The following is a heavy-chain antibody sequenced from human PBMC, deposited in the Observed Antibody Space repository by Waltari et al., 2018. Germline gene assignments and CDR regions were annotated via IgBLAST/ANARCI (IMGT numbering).Heavy chain of an antibody. J-gene: IGHJ4*02. D-gene: IGHD3-3*01. V-gene: IGHV4-31*03. Sequence: QVQLQESGPGLVKPSQTLSLTCTVSGGSISSGGYYWSWIRQHPGKGLEWIGYIHNRGSNYYNPSGKSRVTISVDTSKSQFSRELSSVTAADTTVYYCARGGDFWSGFNYWSQGTLVTVSS. CDR2: IHNRGSN. CDR1: GGSISSGGYY. CDR3: ARGGDFWSGFNY.